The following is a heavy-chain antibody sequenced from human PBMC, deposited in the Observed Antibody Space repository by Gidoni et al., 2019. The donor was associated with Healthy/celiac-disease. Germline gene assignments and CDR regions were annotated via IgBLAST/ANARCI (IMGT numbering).Heavy chain of an antibody. Sequence: EVQLVESGGGLIQPGGSLRLSWAAAGFTVSSNYMSWVRQAPGKGLEWVSVIYSGGSTYYADSVKGRFTISRDNSKNTLYLQMNSLRAEDTAVYYCARAYDLDAFDIWGQGTMVTVSS. J-gene: IGHJ3*02. V-gene: IGHV3-53*01. CDR3: ARAYDLDAFDI. CDR2: IYSGGST. CDR1: GFTVSSNY. D-gene: IGHD3-22*01.